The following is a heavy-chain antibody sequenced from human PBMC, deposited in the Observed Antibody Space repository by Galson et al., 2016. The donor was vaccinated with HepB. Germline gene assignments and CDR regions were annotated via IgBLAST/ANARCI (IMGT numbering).Heavy chain of an antibody. CDR2: ISDDGSNK. D-gene: IGHD6-6*01. CDR3: AKAGSIAARPDHFDS. J-gene: IGHJ4*02. Sequence: SLRLSCAASGFTLSSCGMYWVRQAPGKGLEWVAVISDDGSNKMYADSVKGRFTISRDNSKNTLYLQMNSLRLEDTAMYYCAKAGSIAARPDHFDSWGQGTLVTVSS. V-gene: IGHV3-30*18. CDR1: GFTLSSCG.